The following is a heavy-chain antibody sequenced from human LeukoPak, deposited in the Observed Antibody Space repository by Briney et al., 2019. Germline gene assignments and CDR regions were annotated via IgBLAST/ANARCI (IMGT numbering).Heavy chain of an antibody. CDR3: ARGGYYDKEAFDI. CDR1: GGSFSSYY. Sequence: SETLSLTCAVYGGSFSSYYWSWIRQPPGKGLEWIGYIYYSGSTNYNPSLKSRVTISVDTSKNQFSLKLSSVTAANTAVYYCARGGYYDKEAFDIWGQGTMVTVSS. J-gene: IGHJ3*02. D-gene: IGHD3-22*01. V-gene: IGHV4-59*01. CDR2: IYYSGST.